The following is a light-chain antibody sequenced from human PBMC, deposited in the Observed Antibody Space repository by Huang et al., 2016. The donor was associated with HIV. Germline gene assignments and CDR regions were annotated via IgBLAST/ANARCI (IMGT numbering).Light chain of an antibody. CDR3: MQASHGAGT. V-gene: IGKV2-30*01. J-gene: IGKJ1*01. CDR1: ESLVYSDGNIY. Sequence: VVLTQSPVSLPATLGQPAAIECKSNESLVYSDGNIYLNWFHQRPGHSPRRLIFKLSNRDSGVPDRFSAGGSGTDFTLFISEVESEDVGDYYGMQASHGAGTFGPGT. CDR2: KLS.